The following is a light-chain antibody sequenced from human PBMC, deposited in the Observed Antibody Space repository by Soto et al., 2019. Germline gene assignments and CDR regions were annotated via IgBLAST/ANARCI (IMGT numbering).Light chain of an antibody. CDR2: EVD. V-gene: IGLV2-8*01. J-gene: IGLJ1*01. Sequence: QSALTQPPSASGSPGQSVTISCTGTSSDVGGYNFVSWYQQHPGKAPKLMIYEVDKRPSGVPDLFSGSKSGNTASLTVSGLQAEDEADYFCISYAVTTSYVFGAGTKVTVL. CDR3: ISYAVTTSYV. CDR1: SSDVGGYNF.